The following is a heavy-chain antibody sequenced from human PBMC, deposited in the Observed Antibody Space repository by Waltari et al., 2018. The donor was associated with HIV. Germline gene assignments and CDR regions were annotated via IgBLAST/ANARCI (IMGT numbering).Heavy chain of an antibody. CDR3: AGESTSKWSKSFDP. CDR1: GLTFVNQP. Sequence: VQLVESGGGVVQPGTYLGLSCTASGLTFVNQPMHWVRQAPGKRLQWGARSSSDRSKKSYINTVKGRFRVSRDNSKNTIYLQMDGLSLDDTTLYFCAGESTSKWSKSFDPWGPGT. D-gene: IGHD2-15*01. V-gene: IGHV3-30*03. CDR2: SSSDRSKK. J-gene: IGHJ5*01.